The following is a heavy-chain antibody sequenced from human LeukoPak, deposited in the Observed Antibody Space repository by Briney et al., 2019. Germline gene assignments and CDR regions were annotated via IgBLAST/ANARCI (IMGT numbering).Heavy chain of an antibody. D-gene: IGHD6-19*01. Sequence: GGYLRLSCAASGPSLSNYGIHWVRQAPGKGLEWVAFISYDETDKYYADSVKGRFTISSDNSKSTLFLQMNSLRVDDTAVYYCAKGEYSSGRNWFDPWGQGTLVTVSS. CDR2: ISYDETDK. CDR1: GPSLSNYG. CDR3: AKGEYSSGRNWFDP. V-gene: IGHV3-30*18. J-gene: IGHJ5*02.